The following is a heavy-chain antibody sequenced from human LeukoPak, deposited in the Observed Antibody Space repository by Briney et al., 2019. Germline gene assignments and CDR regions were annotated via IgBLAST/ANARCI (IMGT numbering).Heavy chain of an antibody. CDR1: GGSISSSSYY. J-gene: IGHJ6*02. CDR3: FLAPDYYYYGMHV. Sequence: SETLSLTCTVSGGSISSSSYYWGWIRQPSGKGLEWIGSIYYSGSTYYNPSLKSRVTISVDTSKNQFSLKLSSVTAADTAVYYCFLAPDYYYYGMHVWGQGTTVTVSS. V-gene: IGHV4-39*01. CDR2: IYYSGST.